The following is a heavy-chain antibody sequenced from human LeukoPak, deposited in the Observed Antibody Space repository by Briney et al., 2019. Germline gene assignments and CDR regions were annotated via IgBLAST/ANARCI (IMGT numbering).Heavy chain of an antibody. CDR2: ISDGGEGT. V-gene: IGHV3-23*01. D-gene: IGHD4-23*01. CDR1: GFDLWRYA. J-gene: IGHJ4*02. CDR3: VRVNYGGNSGYHFDY. Sequence: GGSLRLSCAASGFDLWRYAMSWVRQAPGKGLEWVADISDGGEGTHYADSVQGRFRVSRDNSKKTLFLQLGTLRVQDTAIYHCVRVNYGGNSGYHFDYWGQGTLVIVSS.